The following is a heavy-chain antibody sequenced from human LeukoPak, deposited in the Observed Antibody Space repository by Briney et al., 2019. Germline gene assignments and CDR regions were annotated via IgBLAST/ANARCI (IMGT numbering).Heavy chain of an antibody. D-gene: IGHD2-21*02. Sequence: GGSLRLSCAASGFTFSSYAMSWVRQAPGKGLERVSAISGSGGSTYYADSVKGRFTISRDNSKNTLYLQMNSLRAEDTAVYYCAKARPRGHIVVVTAFDYWGQGTLVTVSS. CDR1: GFTFSSYA. V-gene: IGHV3-23*01. CDR3: AKARPRGHIVVVTAFDY. CDR2: ISGSGGST. J-gene: IGHJ4*02.